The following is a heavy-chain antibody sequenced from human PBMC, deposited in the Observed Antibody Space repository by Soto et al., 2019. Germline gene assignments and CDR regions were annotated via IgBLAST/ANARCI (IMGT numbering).Heavy chain of an antibody. CDR1: GYTFTSYY. CDR2: INPSGGST. D-gene: IGHD6-19*01. CDR3: ARGIAVAADFDY. Sequence: QVQLVQSGAEVKKPGASVKVSCKASGYTFTSYYMHWVRQAPGQGLEWMGIINPSGGSTSYAQKFQGRVARTRDKATSTVHMELSRLRSEDTAVYYCARGIAVAADFDYWGQGTLVTVS. V-gene: IGHV1-46*03. J-gene: IGHJ4*02.